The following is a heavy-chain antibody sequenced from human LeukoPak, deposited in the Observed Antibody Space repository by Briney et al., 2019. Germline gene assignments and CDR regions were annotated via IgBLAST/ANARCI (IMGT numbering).Heavy chain of an antibody. CDR1: GGSISSSSYY. J-gene: IGHJ4*02. D-gene: IGHD3-16*01. CDR3: ARVVSATMILDS. CDR2: IYYSGST. V-gene: IGHV4-39*07. Sequence: SETLSLTCTVSGGSISSSSYYWGWIRQPPGKGLEWIGSIYYSGSTYYNPSLKSRVTISVDTSNNLLSLRLTSVTAADTAVYYCARVVSATMILDSWGRGTLVTVSA.